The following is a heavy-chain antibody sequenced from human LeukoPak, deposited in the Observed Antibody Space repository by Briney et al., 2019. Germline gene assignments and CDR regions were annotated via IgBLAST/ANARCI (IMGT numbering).Heavy chain of an antibody. V-gene: IGHV3-7*04. J-gene: IGHJ3*02. D-gene: IGHD2-21*02. Sequence: GGSLRLSCAASGFTFSSYWMSWVRQAPGKGLEWVANIKQDGSEKYYVDSVKGRFTISRYNAKNSLYLQMNSLRAEDTAVYYCARVFAVTDDAFDIWGQGTMVTVSS. CDR1: GFTFSSYW. CDR2: IKQDGSEK. CDR3: ARVFAVTDDAFDI.